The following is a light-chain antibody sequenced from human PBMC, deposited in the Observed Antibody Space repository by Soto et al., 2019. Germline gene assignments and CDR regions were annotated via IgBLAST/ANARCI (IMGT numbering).Light chain of an antibody. CDR2: AAS. V-gene: IGKV1-17*03. CDR3: LQHNAYPWT. CDR1: QDISDY. J-gene: IGKJ1*01. Sequence: DIQMTQSPSAMSASVGDRVTITCRASQDISDYLAWFQQKPGKVPNRLIYAASNLQSGVPSRFSGSGSGTEFTLTISRLQPADFATYYCLQHNAYPWTFGQGTKVEIK.